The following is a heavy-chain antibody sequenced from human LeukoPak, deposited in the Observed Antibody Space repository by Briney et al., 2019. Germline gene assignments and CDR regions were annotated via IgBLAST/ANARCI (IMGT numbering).Heavy chain of an antibody. J-gene: IGHJ4*02. CDR2: MGPTGDT. CDR1: GFTFTKFA. Sequence: GGSLRLSCAGSGFTFTKFAMTWVRQAPGKGLEWVSSMGPTGDTYYLDSVKGRFSLSRDVSKSTMSLQMSTLRAEDTAVYYCAKDLRRFLEWFTFDYWGQGTLVTVSS. D-gene: IGHD3-3*01. CDR3: AKDLRRFLEWFTFDY. V-gene: IGHV3-23*01.